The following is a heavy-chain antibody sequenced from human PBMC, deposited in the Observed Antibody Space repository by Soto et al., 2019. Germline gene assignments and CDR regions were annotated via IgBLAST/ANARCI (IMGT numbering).Heavy chain of an antibody. D-gene: IGHD3-10*01. CDR2: IYYDGST. Sequence: SVPMSLTCTVSGVSISSSSYYWGWISQPPGKGLECVGTIYYDGSTHYNPSLKSRVTTSIEMSKNQFSLTLTSVTAADTAVYYCATLRGLGEVSPYFDSWGQGLMVTV. V-gene: IGHV4-39*01. CDR3: ATLRGLGEVSPYFDS. J-gene: IGHJ4*02. CDR1: GVSISSSSYY.